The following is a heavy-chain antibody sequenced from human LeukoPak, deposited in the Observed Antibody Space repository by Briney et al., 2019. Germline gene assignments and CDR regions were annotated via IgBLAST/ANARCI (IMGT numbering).Heavy chain of an antibody. V-gene: IGHV4-31*03. Sequence: SETLSLTCTVSGGSISSGGYYWSWIRQHPGKGLEWIGYIYYSGSTYYNPSLKSRVTISVDTSKNQSSLKLSSVTAADTAVYYCARFLEQLVPDGSGPFNWFDPWGQGTLVTVSS. J-gene: IGHJ5*02. CDR1: GGSISSGGYY. CDR3: ARFLEQLVPDGSGPFNWFDP. CDR2: IYYSGST. D-gene: IGHD3-10*01.